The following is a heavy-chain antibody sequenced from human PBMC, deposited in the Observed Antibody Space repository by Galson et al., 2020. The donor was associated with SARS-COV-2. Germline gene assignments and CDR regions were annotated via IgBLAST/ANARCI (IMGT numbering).Heavy chain of an antibody. CDR2: IWYDGSNK. J-gene: IGHJ4*02. CDR3: ARDRGSGWYGYFDY. V-gene: IGHV3-33*01. Sequence: GESLKISCAASGFTFSSYGMHWVRQAPGKGLEWVAVIWYDGSNKYYADSVKGRFTISRDNSKNTLYLQMNSLRAEDMAVYYCARDRGSGWYGYFDYWGQGTLVTVS. CDR1: GFTFSSYG. D-gene: IGHD6-19*01.